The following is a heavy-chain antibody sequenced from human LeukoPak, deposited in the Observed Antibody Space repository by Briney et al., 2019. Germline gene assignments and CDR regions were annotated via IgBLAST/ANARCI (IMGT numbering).Heavy chain of an antibody. V-gene: IGHV3-23*01. CDR3: AKDQSMVRGASFDY. Sequence: GGSLRLSCAASGFTFSSYAMSWVRQAPGKGLEWVSAISGSGGSTYYADFVKGRFTISRDNSKNTLYLQMNSLRAEDTAVYYCAKDQSMVRGASFDYWGQGTLVTVSS. J-gene: IGHJ4*02. D-gene: IGHD3-10*01. CDR2: ISGSGGST. CDR1: GFTFSSYA.